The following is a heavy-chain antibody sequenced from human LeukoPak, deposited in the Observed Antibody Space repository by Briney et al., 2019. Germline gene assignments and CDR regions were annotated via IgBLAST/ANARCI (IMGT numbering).Heavy chain of an antibody. CDR3: ARDRGELSYYYYGMDV. Sequence: GGSLRLSRAASGFTFRSYGMHWVRHAPSKGLEWGAVIWYDGSNKHYAEPVKGRLTIPRDNSKNTLYLPMNSLRAEDTAVYYCARDRGELSYYYYGMDVWGQGTTVTVSS. J-gene: IGHJ6*02. V-gene: IGHV3-33*01. CDR1: GFTFRSYG. CDR2: IWYDGSNK. D-gene: IGHD1-26*01.